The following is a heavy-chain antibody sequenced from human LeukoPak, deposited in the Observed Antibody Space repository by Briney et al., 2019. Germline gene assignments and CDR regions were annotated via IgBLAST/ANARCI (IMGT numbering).Heavy chain of an antibody. J-gene: IGHJ4*02. V-gene: IGHV3-23*01. D-gene: IGHD3-10*01. Sequence: GGSLRLSCAASGFTFDTHAMTWVRQAPGKGLEYVSLISGSGDITYYAHSLKDRFTISRDNSKTTLYLQMHSLRAEDTAMFYCAARPGDLAVPFDYWGQGTLVIVSS. CDR3: AARPGDLAVPFDY. CDR2: ISGSGDIT. CDR1: GFTFDTHA.